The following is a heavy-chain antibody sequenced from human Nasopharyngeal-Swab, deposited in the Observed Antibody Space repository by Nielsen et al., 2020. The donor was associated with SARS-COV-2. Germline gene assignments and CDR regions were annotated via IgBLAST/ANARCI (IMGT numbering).Heavy chain of an antibody. Sequence: SETLSLTCSVSGVSISSGSYYWSWIRQPAGKGLEWIGHMYTSGSTNYNPSLKSRVAISIDTSKNQFSLRLSSVTDADTAVYYCAREDRWTLTSFYYALDVWGQGTTVTVSS. CDR2: MYTSGST. J-gene: IGHJ6*02. CDR1: GVSISSGSYY. V-gene: IGHV4-61*09. D-gene: IGHD3-9*01. CDR3: AREDRWTLTSFYYALDV.